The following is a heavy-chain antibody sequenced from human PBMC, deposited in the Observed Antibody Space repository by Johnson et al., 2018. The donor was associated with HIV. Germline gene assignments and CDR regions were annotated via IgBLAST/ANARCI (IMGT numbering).Heavy chain of an antibody. CDR1: GLIFSDYY. Sequence: QVQLVESGGGLVKPGGSLRLSCAASGLIFSDYYMSWIRQAPGKGLEWVSSISGSSSAIYYADSVKGRFTISRDNARTSLYLQMNSLRAEDTAVYYCARAEGLTGRNVFDIWGQGTMVTVSS. CDR2: ISGSSSAI. J-gene: IGHJ3*02. CDR3: ARAEGLTGRNVFDI. D-gene: IGHD1-20*01. V-gene: IGHV3-11*04.